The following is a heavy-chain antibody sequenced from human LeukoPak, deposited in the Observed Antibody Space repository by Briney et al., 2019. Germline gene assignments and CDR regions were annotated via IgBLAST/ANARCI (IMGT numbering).Heavy chain of an antibody. J-gene: IGHJ4*02. D-gene: IGHD2-15*01. Sequence: PGGSLRLSCAASGFTFSSYGMHWVRQAPGKGLEWVAFIRYDGSNKYYADSVKGRFTISRDNSKNTLYLQMNSLRAEDTAVYYCAKYLLFAPPLFDYWGQGTLVTVSS. CDR2: IRYDGSNK. V-gene: IGHV3-30*02. CDR1: GFTFSSYG. CDR3: AKYLLFAPPLFDY.